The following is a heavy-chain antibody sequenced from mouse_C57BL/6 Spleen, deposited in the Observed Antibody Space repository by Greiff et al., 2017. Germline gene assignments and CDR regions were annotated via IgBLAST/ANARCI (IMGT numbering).Heavy chain of an antibody. D-gene: IGHD2-4*01. J-gene: IGHJ2*01. CDR3: ARREGSYYDYLDY. CDR1: GYTFTSYW. V-gene: IGHV1-55*01. Sequence: VQLQQPGAELVKPGASVKMSCKASGYTFTSYWLTWVKQRPGQGLEWIGDIYPGSGSTNYNEKFKSKATLTVDTSSSTAYMQLSSLTSEDSAVYYCARREGSYYDYLDYWGQGTTRTVSS. CDR2: IYPGSGST.